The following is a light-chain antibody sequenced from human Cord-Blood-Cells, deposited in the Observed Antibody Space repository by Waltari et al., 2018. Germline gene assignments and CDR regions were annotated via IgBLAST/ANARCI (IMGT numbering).Light chain of an antibody. J-gene: IGKJ5*01. CDR1: QSISSY. CDR3: QQIYSTPPIT. V-gene: IGKV1-39*01. CDR2: AAS. Sequence: DIQMTQSPSSLSASVGDRVTITCRASQSISSYLNWYQQKPGKAPKLLIYAASSLQSGVPSRFSGSGSGTDFTLTISSLQPEDCATDYCQQIYSTPPITFGQGTRLEIK.